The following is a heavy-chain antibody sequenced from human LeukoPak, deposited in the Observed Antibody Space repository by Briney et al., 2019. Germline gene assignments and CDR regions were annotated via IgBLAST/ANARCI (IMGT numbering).Heavy chain of an antibody. D-gene: IGHD6-19*01. V-gene: IGHV1-18*01. CDR1: GYTFTSYG. Sequence: GASVNVSCKASGYTFTSYGISWVRQAPGQGLEWMGWISAYNGNTNYAQKLQGRVTMTTDTSTSTAYMELRSLRSDDTAVYYCARSNGYSSGLTPFDYWGQGTLVTVSS. CDR3: ARSNGYSSGLTPFDY. CDR2: ISAYNGNT. J-gene: IGHJ4*02.